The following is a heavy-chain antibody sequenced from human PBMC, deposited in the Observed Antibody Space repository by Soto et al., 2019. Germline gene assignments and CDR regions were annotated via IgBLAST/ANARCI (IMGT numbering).Heavy chain of an antibody. CDR3: ARMWGSPDDY. V-gene: IGHV4-39*01. CDR2: IYYSGST. J-gene: IGHJ4*02. Sequence: QLQLQESGPGLVKPSQTLPLTCTVSGGSISSSSYYWGWIRQPPGKGLEWIGSIYYSGSTYYNPSLRSRVTISRDTYKNQFSLKLISVTAADTAVYYWARMWGSPDDYCGQRTLV. D-gene: IGHD7-27*01. CDR1: GGSISSSSYY.